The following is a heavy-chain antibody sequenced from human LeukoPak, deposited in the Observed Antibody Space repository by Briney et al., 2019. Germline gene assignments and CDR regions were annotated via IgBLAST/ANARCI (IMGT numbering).Heavy chain of an antibody. D-gene: IGHD1-26*01. Sequence: GGSLRLSCAASGFTFSSYTMHWVRQAPGKGLEYVSAISSNGGSTYYANSVKGRFTISRDNSKNTLYLQMNSLRAEDTAVYYCAKDSRRWELLQYGMDVWGQGTTVTVSS. J-gene: IGHJ6*02. CDR1: GFTFSSYT. CDR2: ISSNGGST. CDR3: AKDSRRWELLQYGMDV. V-gene: IGHV3-64*01.